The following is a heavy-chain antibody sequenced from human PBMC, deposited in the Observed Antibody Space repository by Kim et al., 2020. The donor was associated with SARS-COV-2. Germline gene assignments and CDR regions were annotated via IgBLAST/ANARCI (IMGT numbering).Heavy chain of an antibody. CDR1: GGSVSSGSYY. Sequence: SETLSLTCTVSGGSVSSGSYYWSWIRQPPGKGLEWIGYIYYSGSTNYNPSLKSRVTISVDTSKNQFSLKLSSVTAADTAVYYCARDAHDSSGYFDYWGQGTLVTVSS. J-gene: IGHJ4*02. CDR3: ARDAHDSSGYFDY. V-gene: IGHV4-61*01. CDR2: IYYSGST. D-gene: IGHD3-22*01.